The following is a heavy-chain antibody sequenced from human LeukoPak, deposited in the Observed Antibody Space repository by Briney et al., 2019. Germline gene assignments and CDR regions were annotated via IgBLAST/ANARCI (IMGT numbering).Heavy chain of an antibody. J-gene: IGHJ5*02. Sequence: GGSLRLSCAASGFSFSSYGMHWVRQAPGKGLEWVAFIRSDGRNKYYADSVKGRFTISRDNSKNTVYLQMNSQRAEDTAVYYCAKDIERITMVRGTFDPWGQGTLVTVSS. V-gene: IGHV3-30*02. CDR2: IRSDGRNK. D-gene: IGHD3-10*01. CDR3: AKDIERITMVRGTFDP. CDR1: GFSFSSYG.